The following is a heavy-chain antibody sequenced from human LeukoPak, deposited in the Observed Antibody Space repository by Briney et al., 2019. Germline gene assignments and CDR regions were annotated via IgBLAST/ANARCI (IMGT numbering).Heavy chain of an antibody. CDR3: ARRAVGWTEYYFDY. CDR1: GGSISSSSYY. V-gene: IGHV4-39*01. J-gene: IGHJ4*02. CDR2: IYCSGST. Sequence: SETLSLTCTVSGGSISSSSYYWGWIRQPPGKGLEWIGSIYCSGSTHYNPSLKSRVTISVDTSKNQFSLKLSSVTAADTAVYYCARRAVGWTEYYFDYWGQGTLVTVSS. D-gene: IGHD1-1*01.